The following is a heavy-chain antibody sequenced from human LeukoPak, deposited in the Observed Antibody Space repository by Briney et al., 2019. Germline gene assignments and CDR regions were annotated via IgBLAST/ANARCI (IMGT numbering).Heavy chain of an antibody. CDR3: VKGRRWDSGSYFDY. Sequence: GGSLRLSCSASGFAFSSYTMYWVRQVPGMGLEYVSAISSEGGSTYYANSVKGRFTISRDNSKNTLYVQMSSLGTEDTAVYYCVKGRRWDSGSYFDYWGQGTLVTVSS. V-gene: IGHV3-64*05. CDR2: ISSEGGST. D-gene: IGHD1-26*01. J-gene: IGHJ4*02. CDR1: GFAFSSYT.